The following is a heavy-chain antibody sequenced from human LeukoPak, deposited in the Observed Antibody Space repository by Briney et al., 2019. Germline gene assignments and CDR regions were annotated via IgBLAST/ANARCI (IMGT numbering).Heavy chain of an antibody. Sequence: PGGSLRLSCAASGFMFSSYWMSWVRQAPGKGLEWVADIKEDGSEKSYVDSVKGRFTISRDNAKNSLYLQMNSLRAEDTAVYYCARSTGTSHFDYWGQGTLVTVSS. D-gene: IGHD1-1*01. CDR3: ARSTGTSHFDY. CDR1: GFMFSSYW. J-gene: IGHJ4*02. V-gene: IGHV3-7*01. CDR2: IKEDGSEK.